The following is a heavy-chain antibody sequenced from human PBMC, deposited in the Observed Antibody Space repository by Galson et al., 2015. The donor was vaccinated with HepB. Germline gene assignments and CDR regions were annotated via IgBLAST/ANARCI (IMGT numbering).Heavy chain of an antibody. J-gene: IGHJ4*02. D-gene: IGHD3-16*01. Sequence: SLRLSCAASGFTFDDYAMHWVRQAPGKGLEWVSGISWNSGSIGYADSVKGRFTISRDNAKNSLYLQMNSLRAEDTALYYCAKDTGGEGGGSWGFDYWGQGTLVTVSS. V-gene: IGHV3-9*01. CDR3: AKDTGGEGGGSWGFDY. CDR2: ISWNSGSI. CDR1: GFTFDDYA.